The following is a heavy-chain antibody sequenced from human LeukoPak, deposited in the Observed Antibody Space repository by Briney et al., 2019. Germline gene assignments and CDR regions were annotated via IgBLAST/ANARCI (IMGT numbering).Heavy chain of an antibody. CDR2: IYYSGTT. CDR3: AKGAGGFSYYNWFDP. V-gene: IGHV4-39*07. J-gene: IGHJ5*02. Sequence: SETLSLTCTVSGGSISSSPYYWGWLRQPPGKGLEWIGSIYYSGTTHYNPSLESRVTISVDTSKNQFSLKLASVTAADTAIYYCAKGAGGFSYYNWFDPWGQGSLVTVSS. D-gene: IGHD5-18*01. CDR1: GGSISSSPYY.